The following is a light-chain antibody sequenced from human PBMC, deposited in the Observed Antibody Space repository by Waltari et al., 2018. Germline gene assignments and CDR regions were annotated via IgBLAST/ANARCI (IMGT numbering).Light chain of an antibody. Sequence: DIVMTQSPDSLAVSLGETATINCKSSQSLLYNSNDKNYLAWYQQKPGQPPKLLIYWASTRHSGVPDRFSGSGSATDFTLTISSLQAEDVAVYYCQQYYSRRTFGQGTKVEIK. J-gene: IGKJ1*01. V-gene: IGKV4-1*01. CDR1: QSLLYNSNDKNY. CDR3: QQYYSRRT. CDR2: WAS.